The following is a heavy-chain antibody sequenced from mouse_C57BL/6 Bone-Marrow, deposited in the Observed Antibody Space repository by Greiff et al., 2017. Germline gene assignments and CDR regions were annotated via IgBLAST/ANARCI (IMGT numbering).Heavy chain of an antibody. CDR3: AREGRLLRDHYAMDY. CDR2: IDPSDSYT. Sequence: VQLQQPGAELVKPGASVKLSCKASGYTFTSYWMQWVKQRPGQGLEWIGEIDPSDSYTNYNQKFKGKATLTVDTSSSTAYMQLSSLTSEDSAVYYCAREGRLLRDHYAMDYWGQGTSVTVSS. V-gene: IGHV1-50*01. J-gene: IGHJ4*01. CDR1: GYTFTSYW. D-gene: IGHD1-1*01.